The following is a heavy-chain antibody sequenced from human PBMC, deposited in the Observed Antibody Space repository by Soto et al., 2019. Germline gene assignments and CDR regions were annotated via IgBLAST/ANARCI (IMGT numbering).Heavy chain of an antibody. J-gene: IGHJ5*02. V-gene: IGHV4-31*03. CDR1: GGSISSGGYY. CDR2: IYYSGST. Sequence: TLSLTCTVSGGSISSGGYYWSWIRQHPGKGLEWIGYIYYSGSTYSNPSLKSRVTISVDTSKNQFSLKLSSVTAADTAVYYCARCSGGSKRDWFDPWGQGTLVTVSS. CDR3: ARCSGGSKRDWFDP. D-gene: IGHD2-15*01.